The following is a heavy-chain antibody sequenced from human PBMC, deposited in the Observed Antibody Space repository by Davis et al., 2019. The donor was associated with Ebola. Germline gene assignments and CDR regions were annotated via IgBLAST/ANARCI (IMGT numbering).Heavy chain of an antibody. CDR1: GFTFSTSA. CDR3: AKDRRYSWDYNAFDI. J-gene: IGHJ3*02. CDR2: VGYSGYDT. Sequence: PGGSLRLSCAASGFTFSTSAMNWVRQAPGKGLEWISTVGYSGYDTHYADSVKGRFTISRDNSKNTLYLQMNSLRVEDTAVYYCAKDRRYSWDYNAFDIWGQGTRVTVSS. V-gene: IGHV3-23*01. D-gene: IGHD5-12*01.